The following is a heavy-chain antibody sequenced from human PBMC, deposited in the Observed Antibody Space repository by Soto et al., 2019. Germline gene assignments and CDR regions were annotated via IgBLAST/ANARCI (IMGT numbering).Heavy chain of an antibody. Sequence: ASVKVSCKASGYTFTSYDINWVRQATGQGLEWMGWMNPNSGNTGCAQEFQGRVTMTRNTSISTAYMELSSLRSEDTAVYYCAIVPYYDFWSGYYFGYWGQGTLVTVSS. V-gene: IGHV1-8*01. J-gene: IGHJ4*02. CDR1: GYTFTSYD. CDR3: AIVPYYDFWSGYYFGY. D-gene: IGHD3-3*01. CDR2: MNPNSGNT.